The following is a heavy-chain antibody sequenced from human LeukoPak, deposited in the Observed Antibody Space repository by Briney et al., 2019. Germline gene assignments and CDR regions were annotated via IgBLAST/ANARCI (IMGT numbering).Heavy chain of an antibody. Sequence: GASVKVSCKASGYTLTSYGISWVRQVPGQGLEWMGWISAYTGNTNYAQNLQGRVTMTTDTSTRTAYMDLRSLRSDDTAVYYCARDLIVGATLAGGHDAFDIWGQGTMVTVSS. CDR2: ISAYTGNT. CDR1: GYTLTSYG. CDR3: ARDLIVGATLAGGHDAFDI. V-gene: IGHV1-18*01. D-gene: IGHD1-26*01. J-gene: IGHJ3*02.